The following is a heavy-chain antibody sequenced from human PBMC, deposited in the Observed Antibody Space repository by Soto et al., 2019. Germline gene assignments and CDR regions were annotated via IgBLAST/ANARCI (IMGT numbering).Heavy chain of an antibody. D-gene: IGHD6-13*01. CDR3: ARGLSRAAAGPYYYGMDV. CDR1: GGFIGSYY. V-gene: IGHV4-59*01. J-gene: IGHJ6*02. Sequence: PSETLSLTCTVSGGFIGSYYWSWIRQPPGKGLEWIGYIYESGSTNSNPSLQSRVTISVDTSKNQFYLNLSPVTAADTATYYCARGLSRAAAGPYYYGMDVWGQGTTVTVSS. CDR2: IYESGST.